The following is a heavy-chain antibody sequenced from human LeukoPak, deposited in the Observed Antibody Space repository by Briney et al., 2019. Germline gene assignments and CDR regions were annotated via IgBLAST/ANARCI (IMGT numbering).Heavy chain of an antibody. Sequence: SVKVSCKASGASFSNYAISWVRQAPGQGLEWMGGIIPILGSATYAQHFQGRVTITMDESTTTAYMEMSSLRAGDTAVFYCARGERAIPIYYWGQGTLVTVSS. J-gene: IGHJ4*02. CDR3: ARGERAIPIYY. CDR1: GASFSNYA. D-gene: IGHD3-10*01. V-gene: IGHV1-69*05. CDR2: IIPILGSA.